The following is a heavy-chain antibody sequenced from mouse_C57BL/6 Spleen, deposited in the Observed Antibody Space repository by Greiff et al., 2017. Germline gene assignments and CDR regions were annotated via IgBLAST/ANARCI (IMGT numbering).Heavy chain of an antibody. CDR1: GYTFTGYW. CDR2: ILPGSGST. J-gene: IGHJ4*01. CDR3: ARRGSIYGNYAMDY. V-gene: IGHV1-9*01. Sequence: QVQLQQSGAELMKPGASVKLSCKATGYTFTGYWIEWVKQRPGHGLEWIGEILPGSGSTNYNEKFKGKATFTADTSSNTAYMQLSSLTTADSAIYFCARRGSIYGNYAMDYWGQGTSVTVSS. D-gene: IGHD1-1*01.